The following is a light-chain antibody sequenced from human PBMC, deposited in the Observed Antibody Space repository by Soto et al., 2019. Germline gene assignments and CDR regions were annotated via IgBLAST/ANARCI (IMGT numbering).Light chain of an antibody. J-gene: IGKJ3*01. V-gene: IGKV1-27*01. CDR2: AAS. CDR1: QDIRNF. Sequence: DIQMTQSPTSLSASVGDRVTITCRASQDIRNFVAWYQQKPGKAHKLLIYAASTLQSGVPSRFSVSVSGTDFTLTINSLQPEDVATYSCQKYSSVPVFGPGTKVEIK. CDR3: QKYSSVPV.